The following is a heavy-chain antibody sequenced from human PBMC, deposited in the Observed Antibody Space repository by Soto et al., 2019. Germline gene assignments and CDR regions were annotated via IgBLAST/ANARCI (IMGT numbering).Heavy chain of an antibody. Sequence: QVQLVQSGAEVKKPGASVKVSCKASGYTFTSYAMHWVRQAPGQRLERMGWINAGNGNTKYSQKFQGRVTITRDTSASTAYMELSSLRSEDTAVYYCAREEPTTYSSGWYNWFDPWGQGTMVTVSS. D-gene: IGHD6-19*01. CDR2: INAGNGNT. V-gene: IGHV1-3*01. J-gene: IGHJ5*02. CDR3: AREEPTTYSSGWYNWFDP. CDR1: GYTFTSYA.